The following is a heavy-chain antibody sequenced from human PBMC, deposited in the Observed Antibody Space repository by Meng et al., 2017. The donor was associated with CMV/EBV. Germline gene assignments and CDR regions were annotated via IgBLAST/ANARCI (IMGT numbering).Heavy chain of an antibody. Sequence: FRSYWMPLVRQAPGKGLVWVSRINSDGSSTSYADSVKGRFTISRDNAKNTLYLQMNSLRAEDTAVYYCAREDVLRFLEWLSGRQPPDYWGQGTLVTVSS. V-gene: IGHV3-74*01. CDR1: FRSYW. D-gene: IGHD3-3*01. J-gene: IGHJ4*02. CDR3: AREDVLRFLEWLSGRQPPDY. CDR2: INSDGSST.